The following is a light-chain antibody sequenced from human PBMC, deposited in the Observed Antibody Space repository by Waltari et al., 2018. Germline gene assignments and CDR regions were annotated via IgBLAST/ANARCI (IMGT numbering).Light chain of an antibody. CDR1: DLEKNY. CDR3: QVWDSGAAGV. CDR2: QDV. V-gene: IGLV3-1*01. J-gene: IGLJ1*01. Sequence: SYDLTQSPSVSVSPGQTASITCSGHDLEKNYVCWYQQKPGQSPGLLIYQDVRRPSEIPERFSGSNSGNTATLTISGTQPMDEADYYCQVWDSGAAGVFGTGTKVTVL.